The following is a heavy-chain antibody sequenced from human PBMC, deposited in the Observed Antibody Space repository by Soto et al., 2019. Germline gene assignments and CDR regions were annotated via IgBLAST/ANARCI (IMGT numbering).Heavy chain of an antibody. J-gene: IGHJ4*02. V-gene: IGHV1-46*01. CDR3: GKGGYYFDGSGYQQIDY. Sequence: ASVKVSCKASGYTFTSNYMHLVRQAPRQRPEWMGIINPSGGSTDYAQKFQGRVTMTRDTSTSTVYMELGGLRSEDSAVYYCGKGGYYFDGSGYQQIDYWGQGTLVTVSS. D-gene: IGHD3-22*01. CDR2: INPSGGST. CDR1: GYTFTSNY.